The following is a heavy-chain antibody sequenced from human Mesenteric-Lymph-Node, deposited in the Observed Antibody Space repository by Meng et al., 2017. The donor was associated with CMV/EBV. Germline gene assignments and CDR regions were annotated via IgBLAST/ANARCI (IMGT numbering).Heavy chain of an antibody. J-gene: IGHJ4*02. V-gene: IGHV1-2*02. Sequence: ASVKVSCKASGYTFTGYYMHWVRQAPGQGLEWMGWINPQSGATNYAQKFQGRVTVTRDTSINTVYMELSSLISDDTAVYYCARAWMGSFDYWGQGTLVTVSS. CDR3: ARAWMGSFDY. CDR1: GYTFTGYY. CDR2: INPQSGAT. D-gene: IGHD3-10*01.